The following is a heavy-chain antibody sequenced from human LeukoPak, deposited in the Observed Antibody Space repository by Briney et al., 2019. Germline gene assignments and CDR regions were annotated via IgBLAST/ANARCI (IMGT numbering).Heavy chain of an antibody. J-gene: IGHJ4*02. CDR2: IIPIFGTA. CDR3: ARDPRTLNDYGGNSDY. CDR1: GYTLTGYY. V-gene: IGHV1-69*13. Sequence: SVKVSCKASGYTLTGYYMHWVRQAPGQGLEWMGGIIPIFGTANYAQKFQGRVTITADESTSTAYMELSSLRSEDAAVYYCARDPRTLNDYGGNSDYWGQGTLVTVSS. D-gene: IGHD4-23*01.